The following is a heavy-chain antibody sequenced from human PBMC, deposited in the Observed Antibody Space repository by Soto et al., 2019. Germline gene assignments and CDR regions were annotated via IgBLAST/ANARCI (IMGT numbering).Heavy chain of an antibody. D-gene: IGHD3-22*01. CDR1: GFTFSSYG. Sequence: GGSLRLSCAASGFTFSSYGMHWVRQAPGKGLEWVAVIWYDGSNKYYADSVKGRFTISRDNSKNTLYLQMNSLRAEDTAVYYCARAETYDSSGYPFCPLDYWGQGTLVTVSS. CDR3: ARAETYDSSGYPFCPLDY. CDR2: IWYDGSNK. V-gene: IGHV3-33*01. J-gene: IGHJ4*02.